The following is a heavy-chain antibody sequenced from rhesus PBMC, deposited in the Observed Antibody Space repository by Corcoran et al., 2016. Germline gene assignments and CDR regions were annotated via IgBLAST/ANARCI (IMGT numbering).Heavy chain of an antibody. D-gene: IGHD2-2*01. V-gene: IGHV3S5*01. Sequence: EVHLVESGGGLVQPGGSLRLSCAASGFTLSSYGMRWVRQDPGKGLEGVFYISKGGGSTYYADSVKGRFTISRDNSKNTLSRQMNSLRAEDTAVYYCVKGLYMGYCTSTTCYGSLDVWGRGVLVTVSS. CDR1: GFTLSSYG. CDR2: ISKGGGST. J-gene: IGHJ5-2*02. CDR3: VKGLYMGYCTSTTCYGSLDV.